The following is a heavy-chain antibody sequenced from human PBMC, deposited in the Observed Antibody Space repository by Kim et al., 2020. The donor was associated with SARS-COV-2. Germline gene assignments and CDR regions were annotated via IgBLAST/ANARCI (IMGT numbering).Heavy chain of an antibody. CDR2: ISTGSSTI. Sequence: GGSLRLSCAASGFTFSSYSMNWVRQAPGKGLQWISYISTGSSTIYYADSVKGRFTMSRDNAKNSLYLQMNSLRDEDTAVYYCARATYYYDRHFDYWGQGTLVTVSS. V-gene: IGHV3-48*02. D-gene: IGHD3-22*01. CDR3: ARATYYYDRHFDY. J-gene: IGHJ4*02. CDR1: GFTFSSYS.